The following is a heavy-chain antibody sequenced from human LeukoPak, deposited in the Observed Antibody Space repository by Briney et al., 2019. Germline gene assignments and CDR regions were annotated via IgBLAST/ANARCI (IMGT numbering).Heavy chain of an antibody. Sequence: GGSLRLSCAASGFTFSNAWMSWVRQAPGKGLEWVGRIKSKTDGGTTDYAAPVKGRFTISRDDSKNTLYLQMNSLKTEDTAVYYCTTDPPPDYDILTRFDYWGQGTLVTVSS. D-gene: IGHD3-9*01. J-gene: IGHJ4*02. CDR1: GFTFSNAW. CDR2: IKSKTDGGTT. CDR3: TTDPPPDYDILTRFDY. V-gene: IGHV3-15*01.